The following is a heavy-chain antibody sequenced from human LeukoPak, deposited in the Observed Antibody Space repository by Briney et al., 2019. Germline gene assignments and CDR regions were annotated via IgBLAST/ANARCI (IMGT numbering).Heavy chain of an antibody. V-gene: IGHV4-61*09. D-gene: IGHD6-13*01. CDR2: IYTSGST. CDR1: GGSISSGSYY. Sequence: SQTLSLTCTVSGGSISSGSYYWSWIRQPAGKGLEWTGHIYTSGSTSYNPSLKSRVTISVDTSKNQFSLKLSSVTAADTAVYYCAKRSSSWDAFDIWGQGTMVTVSS. CDR3: AKRSSSWDAFDI. J-gene: IGHJ3*02.